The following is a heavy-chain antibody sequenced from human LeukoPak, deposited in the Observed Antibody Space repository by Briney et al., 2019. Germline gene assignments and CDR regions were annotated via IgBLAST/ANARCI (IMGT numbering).Heavy chain of an antibody. J-gene: IGHJ4*02. CDR3: ARDSTRFDY. Sequence: GGSLRLSCVASGFTFSSYSMNWVRQVPGKGLEWVSSISSSSTYIYYTDSMKGRFTISRDNAKNSLYLQMNSLRAEDTAVYYCARDSTRFDYWGQGTLVTVSS. CDR1: GFTFSSYS. CDR2: ISSSSTYI. V-gene: IGHV3-21*01.